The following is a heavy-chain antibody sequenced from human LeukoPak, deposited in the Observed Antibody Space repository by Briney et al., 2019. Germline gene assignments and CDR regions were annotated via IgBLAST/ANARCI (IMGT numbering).Heavy chain of an antibody. CDR3: TKATKWLAFDD. Sequence: PSETLSLTCTVSGGSISSTNYYWGWIRQPPGKGLEWIGSIYYSGSTYYNPSLKSGVTISIDTSKNQLSLHLASVTAADTAVYYCTKATKWLAFDDWGRGTLVTVSS. J-gene: IGHJ4*02. V-gene: IGHV4-39*07. CDR1: GGSISSTNYY. D-gene: IGHD6-19*01. CDR2: IYYSGST.